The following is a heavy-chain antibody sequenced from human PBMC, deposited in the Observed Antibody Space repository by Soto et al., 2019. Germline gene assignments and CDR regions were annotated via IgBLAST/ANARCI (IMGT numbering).Heavy chain of an antibody. V-gene: IGHV4-4*07. CDR1: GGSISGFF. J-gene: IGHJ6*02. CDR3: ARGGSTHSYYGLDV. CDR2: VAASGST. Sequence: SETLSLTCTVSGGSISGFFWTWVRQPPGMPLEGLGHVAASGSTAYNPSFRSRLSLSLDVSKNRFSLQFNSVTAADTATYFCARGGSTHSYYGLDVCGQVTTVTVS.